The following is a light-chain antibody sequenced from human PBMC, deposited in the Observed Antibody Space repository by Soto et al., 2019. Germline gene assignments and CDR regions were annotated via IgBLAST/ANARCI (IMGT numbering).Light chain of an antibody. CDR1: QSLVYSDGNTY. Sequence: DVVMPQSPLSLPVTLGQPASISCRSSQSLVYSDGNTYLNWLQQRPGQSPRRLIYKVSNRDSGVPDRFSGSGSGTDFTLKISRVEAEEVGVYYCMQARHRPLPFGQGTKLEI. CDR3: MQARHRPLP. V-gene: IGKV2-30*01. CDR2: KVS. J-gene: IGKJ2*01.